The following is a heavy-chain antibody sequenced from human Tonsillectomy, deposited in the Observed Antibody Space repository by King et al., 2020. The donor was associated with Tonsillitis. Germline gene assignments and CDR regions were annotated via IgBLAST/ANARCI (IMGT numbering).Heavy chain of an antibody. CDR1: GASISSVGYS. J-gene: IGHJ3*02. CDR3: ARANGYPSGQLPDDAFDI. D-gene: IGHD6-13*01. Sequence: LQLQESGSGLVKPSQTLSLTCAVSGASISSVGYSWNWIRQPPGKGLEWIGYIYHSGSIYYNPSLKSRVTISVDRSKNQFSLNLSSVTAADTAVYYCARANGYPSGQLPDDAFDIWGQGTMVTVSS. CDR2: IYHSGSI. V-gene: IGHV4-30-2*01.